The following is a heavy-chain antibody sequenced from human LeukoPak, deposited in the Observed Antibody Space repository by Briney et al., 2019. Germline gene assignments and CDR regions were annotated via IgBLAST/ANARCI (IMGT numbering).Heavy chain of an antibody. CDR1: GAPMSTHY. CDR2: LLDSWRT. CDR3: ATIRRGSIYGYFDF. Sequence: SETLSLTCTVSGAPMSTHYWSWLRQPPGKGLEWIGYLLDSWRTKDNPSLQSRVTLSADTSKNQFSLRLTSVTAADTAVYYCATIRRGSIYGYFDFWGQGILVTVSS. V-gene: IGHV4-59*11. D-gene: IGHD5-18*01. J-gene: IGHJ4*02.